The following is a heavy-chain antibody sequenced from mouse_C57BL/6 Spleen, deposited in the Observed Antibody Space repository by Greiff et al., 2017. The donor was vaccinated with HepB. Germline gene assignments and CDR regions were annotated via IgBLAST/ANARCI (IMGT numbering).Heavy chain of an antibody. CDR3: AKQRERYRVYAMDY. Sequence: VKLMESGPGLVAPSQSLSITCTVSGFSLTSYGVSWVRQPPGKGLEWLGVIWGDGSTNYHSALISRLSISKDNSKSQVFFKLNSLQTDDTATYYCAKQRERYRVYAMDYWGQGTSVTVSS. D-gene: IGHD2-14*01. CDR2: IWGDGST. J-gene: IGHJ4*01. V-gene: IGHV2-3*01. CDR1: GFSLTSYG.